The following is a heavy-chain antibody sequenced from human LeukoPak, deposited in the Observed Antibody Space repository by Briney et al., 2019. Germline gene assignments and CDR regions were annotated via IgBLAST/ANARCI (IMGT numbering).Heavy chain of an antibody. CDR2: IGSSGSYI. Sequence: GSLRLSCEVSGFTFSSYHMNWVRQAPGKGLEWVSSIGSSGSYIYYADSLTGRFTISRDNAKNSLYLQMNSLRAEDTAMYYCARRATTERGHSYGLDFWGQGTLVTVSS. D-gene: IGHD5-18*01. J-gene: IGHJ4*02. V-gene: IGHV3-21*01. CDR1: GFTFSSYH. CDR3: ARRATTERGHSYGLDF.